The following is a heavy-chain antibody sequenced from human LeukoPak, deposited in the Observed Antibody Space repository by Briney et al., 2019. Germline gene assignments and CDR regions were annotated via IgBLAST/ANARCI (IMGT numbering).Heavy chain of an antibody. CDR3: ARARGYGSSWYVFDY. CDR1: GYTFTGYY. CDR2: INPNSGGT. V-gene: IGHV1-2*02. J-gene: IGHJ4*02. Sequence: ASVKVSCKASGYTFTGYYMHWVRQAPGQGLEWMGWINPNSGGTNYAQKFLGRVTMTRDTSISTAYMVLSRLRSDDTAVYYCARARGYGSSWYVFDYWGQGTLVTVSS. D-gene: IGHD6-13*01.